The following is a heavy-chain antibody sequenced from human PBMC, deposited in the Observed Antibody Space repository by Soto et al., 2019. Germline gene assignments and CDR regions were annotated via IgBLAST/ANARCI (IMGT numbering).Heavy chain of an antibody. J-gene: IGHJ6*02. CDR2: ISGSGGST. V-gene: IGHV3-23*01. CDR3: AKDRFSSSWFQNYYYYYGMDV. CDR1: GFTFSSYA. D-gene: IGHD6-13*01. Sequence: PGGSLRLSCAASGFTFSSYAMSWVRQAPGKGLEWVSAISGSGGSTYYADSVKGRFTLSRDNSKNTLYLQMNSLRAEDTAVYYCAKDRFSSSWFQNYYYYYGMDVWGQGTTVTVSS.